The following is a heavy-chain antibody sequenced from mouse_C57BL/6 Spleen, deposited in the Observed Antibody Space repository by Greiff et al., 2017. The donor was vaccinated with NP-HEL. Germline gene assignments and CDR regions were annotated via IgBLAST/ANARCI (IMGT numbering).Heavy chain of an antibody. Sequence: VQLQQSGAELVMPGASVKLSCKAAGYTFTSYWMHWVKQRPGQGLEWIGEIDPSDSYTNYNQKFKGKSTLTGDKSSSTAYMQLSSLTSEDSAVYYCARLGTTVVPFAYWGQGTLVTVSA. V-gene: IGHV1-69*01. CDR1: GYTFTSYW. CDR3: ARLGTTVVPFAY. J-gene: IGHJ3*01. D-gene: IGHD1-1*01. CDR2: IDPSDSYT.